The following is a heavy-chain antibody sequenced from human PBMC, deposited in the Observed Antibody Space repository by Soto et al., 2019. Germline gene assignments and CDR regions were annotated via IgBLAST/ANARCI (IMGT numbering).Heavy chain of an antibody. J-gene: IGHJ6*02. CDR1: GGSISSYY. Sequence: SETLSLTCTVSGGSISSYYWSWIRQPPGKGLEWIGYIYYSGITNYNPSLKSRVTISVDTSKNQFSMKLSSVNAADTAVYYCARDSTMVRSRGMDVWGQGTTVTVYS. CDR2: IYYSGIT. D-gene: IGHD3-10*01. V-gene: IGHV4-59*01. CDR3: ARDSTMVRSRGMDV.